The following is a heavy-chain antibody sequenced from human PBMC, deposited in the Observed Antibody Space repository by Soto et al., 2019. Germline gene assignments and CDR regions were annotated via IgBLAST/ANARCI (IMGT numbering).Heavy chain of an antibody. Sequence: PGGSLRLSCAASGFPFSSFCMHWVRQGPGKGLEWVAVISSEGKNKFYADSVKGRFTISRDNSKNTLSLQIDSLRTDDTALYYCAKDFYNDSISNWFDPWGQGTLVTVSS. CDR2: ISSEGKNK. J-gene: IGHJ5*02. V-gene: IGHV3-30*18. D-gene: IGHD3-22*01. CDR1: GFPFSSFC. CDR3: AKDFYNDSISNWFDP.